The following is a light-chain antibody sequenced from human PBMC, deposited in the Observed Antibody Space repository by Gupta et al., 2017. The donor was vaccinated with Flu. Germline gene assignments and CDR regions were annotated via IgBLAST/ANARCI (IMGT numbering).Light chain of an antibody. CDR2: DDS. CDR1: NIVSKS. CDR3: QVWYSSSDHPRVV. Sequence: SYVLTQPPSVSVAPGQTARLTCWGNNIVSKSMHWYQQKPGQAPVLVVYDDSDRPSGIPERVSCSNSGNTATLTISRVEAGDEADDYCQVWYSSSDHPRVVFGGGTKLTVL. J-gene: IGLJ2*01. V-gene: IGLV3-21*02.